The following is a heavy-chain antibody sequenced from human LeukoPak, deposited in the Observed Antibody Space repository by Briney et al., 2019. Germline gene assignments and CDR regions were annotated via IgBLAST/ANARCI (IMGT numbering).Heavy chain of an antibody. Sequence: ASVKVSCKVSGYTLTELSMHWVRQAPGKGLEWMGGFDPEDGETIYAQKFQGRVTMTEDTSTDTAYMELSSLRSEDTAVYHCATARVVVAAPARYNWFDPWGQGTLVTVSS. CDR1: GYTLTELS. CDR2: FDPEDGET. J-gene: IGHJ5*02. V-gene: IGHV1-24*01. CDR3: ATARVVVAAPARYNWFDP. D-gene: IGHD2-15*01.